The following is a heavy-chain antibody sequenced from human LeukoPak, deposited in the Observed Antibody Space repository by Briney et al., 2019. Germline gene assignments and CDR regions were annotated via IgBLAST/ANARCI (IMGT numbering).Heavy chain of an antibody. Sequence: ASVKVSCKASGYTFTSYDINWVRQATGQGLEWMGWMNPNSGNTGYAQKFQGRVTMTRDTSISTAYMELSRLRSDDTAVYYCARARGTSGSYFREDFDYWGQGTLVTVSS. CDR3: ARARGTSGSYFREDFDY. CDR2: MNPNSGNT. D-gene: IGHD3-10*01. J-gene: IGHJ4*02. V-gene: IGHV1-8*02. CDR1: GYTFTSYD.